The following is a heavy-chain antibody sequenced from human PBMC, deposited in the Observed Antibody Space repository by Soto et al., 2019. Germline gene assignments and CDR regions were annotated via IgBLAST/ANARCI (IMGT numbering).Heavy chain of an antibody. D-gene: IGHD3-16*01. CDR3: ANSRGGTFLGYHGMDI. Sequence: QVQLVQSGPEVKKTGTSVKVSCKASGGTFSSRAISWVRQAPGQGLEWMGGIIPVFGRVNYAEKFQDRVTITADESTGTVYMELSNLRSEDTALYYCANSRGGTFLGYHGMDIWGQGTTVSVSS. V-gene: IGHV1-69*01. CDR2: IIPVFGRV. CDR1: GGTFSSRA. J-gene: IGHJ6*02.